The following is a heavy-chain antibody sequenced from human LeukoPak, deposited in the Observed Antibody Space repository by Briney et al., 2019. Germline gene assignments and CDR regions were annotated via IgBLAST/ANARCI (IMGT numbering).Heavy chain of an antibody. CDR1: GGSFSGYY. CDR3: ARTSSGWAPFWY. J-gene: IGHJ4*02. D-gene: IGHD6-19*01. Sequence: SETLSLTCAVYGGSFSGYYWSWIRQPPGKGLEWIGEINHSGSTNYNPFLKSRVTISVDTSKNQFSLKLSSVTAADTAVYYCARTSSGWAPFWYWGQGTLVTVSS. V-gene: IGHV4-34*01. CDR2: INHSGST.